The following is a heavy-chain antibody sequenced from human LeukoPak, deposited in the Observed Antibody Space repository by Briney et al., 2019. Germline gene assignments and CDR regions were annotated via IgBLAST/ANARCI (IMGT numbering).Heavy chain of an antibody. CDR3: VKVGGGGGWYWSP. CDR2: IYSGGST. D-gene: IGHD6-19*01. J-gene: IGHJ5*02. CDR1: GVTVSSSY. Sequence: GGSLRLSCAVSGVTVSSSYMSWVRQAPGKGLEWVSVIYSGGSTYYADSVKGRFTIARDNSKNTLYLQMNSLRAEDTAVYYCVKVGGGGGWYWSPWGQGTLVTVSS. V-gene: IGHV3-66*02.